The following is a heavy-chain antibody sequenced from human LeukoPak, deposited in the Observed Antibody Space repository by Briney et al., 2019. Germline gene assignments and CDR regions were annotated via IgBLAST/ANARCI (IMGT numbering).Heavy chain of an antibody. D-gene: IGHD2-21*01. Sequence: PSETLSLTCAVSGGSISSGGYSWSWIRQPPGRGPEWIGYIYQSGITNYNPSLRTRVTISIDRSKTQFSLKLTSVTAADTAVYFCAGSRGDPKWFDLWGQGTLVTVSS. CDR2: IYQSGIT. V-gene: IGHV4-30-2*01. CDR3: AGSRGDPKWFDL. CDR1: GGSISSGGYS. J-gene: IGHJ5*02.